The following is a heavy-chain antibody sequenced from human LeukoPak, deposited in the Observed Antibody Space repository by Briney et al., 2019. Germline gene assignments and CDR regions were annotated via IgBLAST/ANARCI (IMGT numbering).Heavy chain of an antibody. V-gene: IGHV4-59*01. CDR2: FYYSGST. D-gene: IGHD6-13*01. Sequence: SETLSLTCTVSGGSTSSYYWSWIRQPPGKGLEWIGYFYYSGSTNYNPSLKSRVTISVDTSKNQFSLKLSSVTAADTAVYYCARDRDSSSWYYFDYWGQGTLVTVSS. CDR3: ARDRDSSSWYYFDY. CDR1: GGSTSSYY. J-gene: IGHJ4*02.